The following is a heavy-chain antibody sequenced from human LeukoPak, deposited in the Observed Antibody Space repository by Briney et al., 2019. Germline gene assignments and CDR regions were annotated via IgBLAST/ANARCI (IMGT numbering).Heavy chain of an antibody. Sequence: SVKVSCKASGGTFSSYAISWVRQAPGQGLEWMGTIIPIFGTANYAQKFQGRVTITTDESTSTAYMELSSLRSEDTAVYYCARTYYYGSGSPNQFDPWGQGTLVTVSS. CDR2: IIPIFGTA. CDR1: GGTFSSYA. J-gene: IGHJ5*02. V-gene: IGHV1-69*05. D-gene: IGHD3-10*01. CDR3: ARTYYYGSGSPNQFDP.